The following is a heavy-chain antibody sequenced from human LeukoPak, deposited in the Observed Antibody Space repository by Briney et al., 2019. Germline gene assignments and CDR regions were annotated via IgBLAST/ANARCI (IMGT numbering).Heavy chain of an antibody. Sequence: SETLSLTCTVSGGSVSSDSYYWSWIPQPPGKGLEWIGYIYDSGSTNYDPSLKSRTTISVDTPKNQFSVKRSSVTAADTAVYYCARGSSSWYPKFDPWGQGTRVTVSS. V-gene: IGHV4-61*01. J-gene: IGHJ5*02. CDR2: IYDSGST. CDR1: GGSVSSDSYY. CDR3: ARGSSSWYPKFDP. D-gene: IGHD6-13*01.